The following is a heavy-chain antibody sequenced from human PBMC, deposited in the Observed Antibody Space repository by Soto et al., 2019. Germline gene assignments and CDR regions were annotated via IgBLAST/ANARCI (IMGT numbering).Heavy chain of an antibody. CDR2: IYYSGST. CDR3: ARDFWSGYYNWFDP. D-gene: IGHD3-3*01. J-gene: IGHJ5*02. V-gene: IGHV4-61*01. CDR1: GGSVSSGSYY. Sequence: PSETLSLTCTVSGGSVSSGSYYWSWIRQPPGKGLEWIGYIYYSGSTNYNPSLKSRVTISVDTSKNQFSLKLSSVTAADTGVYYCARDFWSGYYNWFDPWGEGTLVTVSS.